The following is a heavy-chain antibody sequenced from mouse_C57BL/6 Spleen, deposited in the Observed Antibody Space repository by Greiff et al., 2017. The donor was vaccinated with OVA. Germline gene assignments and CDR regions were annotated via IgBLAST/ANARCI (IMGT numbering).Heavy chain of an antibody. J-gene: IGHJ3*01. D-gene: IGHD3-2*01. CDR2: IDPSDSYT. V-gene: IGHV1-59*01. CDR1: GYTFTSYW. Sequence: QVQLQQPGAELVRPGTSVKLSCKASGYTFTSYWMHWVKQRPGQGLEWIGVIDPSDSYTNYNQKFKGKATLTVDTSSSTAYMQLSSLTSEYSAVYDCAREDSPTWFAYWGQGTLVTVSA. CDR3: AREDSPTWFAY.